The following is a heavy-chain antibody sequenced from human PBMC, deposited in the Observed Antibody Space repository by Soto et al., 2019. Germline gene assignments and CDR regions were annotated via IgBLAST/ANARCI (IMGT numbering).Heavy chain of an antibody. CDR3: ARRYCSGVSCYHFDY. CDR2: INHSGST. Sequence: SETLSLTCAVYGGSFSGYYWSWIRQPPGKGLEWIGEINHSGSTNYNPSLKSRVTISVDTSKNQFSLKLSSVTAADTAVYYCARRYCSGVSCYHFDYWGQGTLVTVSS. CDR1: GGSFSGYY. J-gene: IGHJ4*02. D-gene: IGHD2-15*01. V-gene: IGHV4-34*01.